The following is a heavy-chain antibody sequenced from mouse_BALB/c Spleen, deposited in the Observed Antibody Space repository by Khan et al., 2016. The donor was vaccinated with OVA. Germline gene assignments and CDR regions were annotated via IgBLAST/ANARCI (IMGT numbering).Heavy chain of an antibody. Sequence: EVQLQESGAELVKPGASVKLSCTTSGFNIKDTYIHWVKQRPEQGLEWVGRIDPAPGNIKYDPKFQGKATITADTSSNTAYLHLSSLTSEDTAVYYGARNEIHYYGSYTLDYWGQGTSVTVSS. CDR3: ARNEIHYYGSYTLDY. CDR1: GFNIKDTY. J-gene: IGHJ4*01. D-gene: IGHD1-2*01. V-gene: IGHV14-3*02. CDR2: IDPAPGNI.